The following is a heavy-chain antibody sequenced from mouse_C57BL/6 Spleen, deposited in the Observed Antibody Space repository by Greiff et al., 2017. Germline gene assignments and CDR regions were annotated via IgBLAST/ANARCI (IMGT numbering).Heavy chain of an antibody. J-gene: IGHJ4*01. CDR1: GFTFSSYA. CDR2: ISDGGSYT. Sequence: DVMLVESGGGLVKPGGSLKLSCAASGFTFSSYAMSWVRQTPEKRLEWVATISDGGSYTYYPDNVKGRFTISRDNAKNNLYLQMSHLKSEDTAMYYCARDYSNYGYAMDYWGQGTSVTVSS. D-gene: IGHD2-5*01. V-gene: IGHV5-4*01. CDR3: ARDYSNYGYAMDY.